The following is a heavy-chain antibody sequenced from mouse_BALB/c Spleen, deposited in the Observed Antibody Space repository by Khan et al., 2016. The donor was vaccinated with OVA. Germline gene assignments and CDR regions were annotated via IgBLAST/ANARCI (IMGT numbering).Heavy chain of an antibody. D-gene: IGHD1-1*02. V-gene: IGHV9-1*02. Sequence: QIQLVQSGPELRKPGETVKISCQTSGYTFTDFRVNWVKQTPGLGLKWMGCIKTFTGEPTYADDFKGRFAFSLETSATTAYLQINNLKNEDMAAYFCSRHGHGASFYFDFWGQGTTLTVSS. CDR3: SRHGHGASFYFDF. CDR1: GYTFTDFR. J-gene: IGHJ2*01. CDR2: IKTFTGEP.